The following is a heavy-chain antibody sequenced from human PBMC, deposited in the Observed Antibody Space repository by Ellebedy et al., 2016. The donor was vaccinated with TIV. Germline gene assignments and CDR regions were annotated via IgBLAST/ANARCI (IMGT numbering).Heavy chain of an antibody. V-gene: IGHV3-21*04. CDR1: GFTFSRYT. J-gene: IGHJ4*02. Sequence: GESLKISCAASGFTFSRYTINWVRQAPGKGLEWVSSFSSTSSYIYYADSAKGRFTISRDNAKNSLFLQMNSLKTEDTAVYYCVHIVVVTATGYWGQGTLVTVSS. CDR2: FSSTSSYI. D-gene: IGHD2-21*02. CDR3: VHIVVVTATGY.